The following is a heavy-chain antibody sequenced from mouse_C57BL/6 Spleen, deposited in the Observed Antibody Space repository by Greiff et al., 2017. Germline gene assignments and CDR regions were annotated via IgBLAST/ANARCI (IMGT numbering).Heavy chain of an antibody. J-gene: IGHJ4*01. D-gene: IGHD1-1*01. Sequence: EVKVEESGGGLVQPGGSMKLSCVASGFTFSNYWMTWVRQSPETGLEWVAQIRLKSDTYATHYAESVKGRFTISRDDSKSSVYLQMNNLRAEDTGIYYCTRENYYGSLYYYAMDYWGQGTSVTVSS. V-gene: IGHV6-3*01. CDR3: TRENYYGSLYYYAMDY. CDR1: GFTFSNYW. CDR2: IRLKSDTYAT.